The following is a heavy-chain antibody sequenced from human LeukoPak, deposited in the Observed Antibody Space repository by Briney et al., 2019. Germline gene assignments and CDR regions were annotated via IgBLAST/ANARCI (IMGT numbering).Heavy chain of an antibody. CDR2: ISSSSSYI. Sequence: GSLRLSCAASGFTFSSYSMNWVRQAPGKGLEWVSSISSSSSYIYYADSVKGRFTISRDNAKNSLYLQMNSLRAEDTAVYYCARDYSGSYQYFDYWSQGTLVTVSS. CDR1: GFTFSSYS. D-gene: IGHD1-26*01. J-gene: IGHJ4*02. V-gene: IGHV3-21*01. CDR3: ARDYSGSYQYFDY.